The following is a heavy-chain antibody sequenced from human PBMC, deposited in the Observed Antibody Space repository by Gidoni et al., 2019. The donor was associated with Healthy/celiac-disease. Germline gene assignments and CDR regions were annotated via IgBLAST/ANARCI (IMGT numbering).Heavy chain of an antibody. CDR3: ATTSLYSSGWYVSPGAFDI. D-gene: IGHD6-19*01. Sequence: QLQLQESGPGLVKPPETLSLTCTVPGGSISSSSYSWGWIRQPPGKGLEWIGSICYGGSTYSNPALKSRVTISVGTSKSRFSLKLSSVTAADTAVYYCATTSLYSSGWYVSPGAFDIWGQGKMVTVSS. V-gene: IGHV4-39*01. CDR1: GGSISSSSYS. CDR2: ICYGGST. J-gene: IGHJ3*02.